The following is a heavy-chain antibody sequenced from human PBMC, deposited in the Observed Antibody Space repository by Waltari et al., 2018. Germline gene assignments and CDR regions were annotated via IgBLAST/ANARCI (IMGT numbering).Heavy chain of an antibody. CDR3: ASGLRVWFGGPTWAYFDY. J-gene: IGHJ4*02. D-gene: IGHD3-10*01. CDR1: GGSISSYY. V-gene: IGHV4-59*01. CDR2: IYYSGST. Sequence: QVQLQESGPGLVKPSETLSLTCTVSGGSISSYYWSWIRQPPGKGLEWIGYIYYSGSTNSNPSLKSRVTISVDTSKNQLSLKLSSVTAADTAVYYCASGLRVWFGGPTWAYFDYWGQGTLVTVSS.